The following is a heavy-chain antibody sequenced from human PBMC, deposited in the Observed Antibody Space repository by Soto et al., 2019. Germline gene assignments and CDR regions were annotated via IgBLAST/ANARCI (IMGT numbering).Heavy chain of an antibody. CDR1: GGSFSGYY. Sequence: SETLSLTCAVYGGSFSGYYWSWIRQPPGKGLEWIGEINHSGSTNYNPSLKSRVTISVDTSKNQFSLKLSSVTAADTAVYYCARVGGSGSYYYPYYYGMDVWGQGTTVTVSS. J-gene: IGHJ6*02. D-gene: IGHD3-10*01. CDR2: INHSGST. V-gene: IGHV4-34*01. CDR3: ARVGGSGSYYYPYYYGMDV.